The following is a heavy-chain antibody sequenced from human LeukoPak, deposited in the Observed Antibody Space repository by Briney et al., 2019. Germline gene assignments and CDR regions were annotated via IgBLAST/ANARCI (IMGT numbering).Heavy chain of an antibody. Sequence: PSETLSLSCTVSGGSISSYYWSWIRQPPGKGLEWIGYIYYIGSTNYNPSLNSRVHISVNTSKNQFSLRLSSVTAADTAVYFCARHRDYYDTWGRGTLVTVSS. CDR2: IYYIGST. V-gene: IGHV4-59*08. D-gene: IGHD3-22*01. CDR1: GGSISSYY. CDR3: ARHRDYYDT. J-gene: IGHJ4*01.